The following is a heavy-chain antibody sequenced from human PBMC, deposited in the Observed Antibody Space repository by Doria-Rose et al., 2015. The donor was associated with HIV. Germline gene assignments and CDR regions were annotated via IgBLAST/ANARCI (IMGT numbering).Heavy chain of an antibody. CDR3: ARSFTMVQGVTNWFDP. D-gene: IGHD3-10*01. Sequence: PGKGLEWIGEINHSGSTNYNPSLKSRVTISVDTSKNQFSLKLSSVTAADMAVYYCARSFTMVQGVTNWFDPWGQGTLVTVSS. J-gene: IGHJ5*02. CDR2: INHSGST. V-gene: IGHV4-34*01.